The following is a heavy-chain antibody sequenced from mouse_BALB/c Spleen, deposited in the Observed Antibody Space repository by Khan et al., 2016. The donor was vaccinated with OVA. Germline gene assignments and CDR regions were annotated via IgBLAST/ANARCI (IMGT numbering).Heavy chain of an antibody. Sequence: VQLQESGAELAKPGASVKMSCKASGYTFTSYWMLWVKQRPGQGLEWIGYINPSTGYIEYNQRFKDKATLTADKSSSTAYMQLSSLTSEESAVYYCADHGSSSAWLTYWGQGTLVTVSA. CDR2: INPSTGYI. J-gene: IGHJ3*01. V-gene: IGHV1-7*01. CDR3: ADHGSSSAWLTY. CDR1: GYTFTSYW. D-gene: IGHD1-1*01.